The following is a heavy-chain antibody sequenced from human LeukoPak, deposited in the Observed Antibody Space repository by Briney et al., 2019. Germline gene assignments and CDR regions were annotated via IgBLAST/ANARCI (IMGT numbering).Heavy chain of an antibody. CDR1: GFTFSSYA. Sequence: GGSLRLSCAASGFTFSSYAMHWVRQAPGKGLEWVAVISYDGSNKYYTDSVKGRFTISRDNSKNTLYLQMNSLRAEDTAVYCCARDLTEYSSLFLPDYWGQGTLVTVSS. V-gene: IGHV3-30-3*01. J-gene: IGHJ4*02. CDR2: ISYDGSNK. D-gene: IGHD6-6*01. CDR3: ARDLTEYSSLFLPDY.